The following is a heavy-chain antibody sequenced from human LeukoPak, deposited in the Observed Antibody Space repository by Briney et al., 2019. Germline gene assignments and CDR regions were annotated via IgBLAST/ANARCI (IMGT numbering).Heavy chain of an antibody. D-gene: IGHD2-15*01. J-gene: IGHJ6*02. Sequence: KPSETLSLTCTVSGGSMSSYYWSWIRQPAGKGLEWIGRIYTSGSTNYNPSLKSRVTMSVDTSKNQFSLKLSSVTAADTAVYYCAREGEVVVAPHYGMDVWGQGTTVTVSS. V-gene: IGHV4-4*07. CDR3: AREGEVVVAPHYGMDV. CDR2: IYTSGST. CDR1: GGSMSSYY.